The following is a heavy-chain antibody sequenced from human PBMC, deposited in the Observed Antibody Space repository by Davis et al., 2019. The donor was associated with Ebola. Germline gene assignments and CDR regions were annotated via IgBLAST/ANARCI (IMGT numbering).Heavy chain of an antibody. CDR3: ARLFLGGRRNYYMDV. CDR2: IYPGDSDT. J-gene: IGHJ6*03. Sequence: GESLKISCKGSGYTFTSHWIGWVRQMPGKGLEWMGIIYPGDSDTRYSPSFQGQVTLSADKSITTAYLQWSSLKASDTGMYYCARLFLGGRRNYYMDVWGKGTTVTVSS. D-gene: IGHD3-16*01. CDR1: GYTFTSHW. V-gene: IGHV5-51*01.